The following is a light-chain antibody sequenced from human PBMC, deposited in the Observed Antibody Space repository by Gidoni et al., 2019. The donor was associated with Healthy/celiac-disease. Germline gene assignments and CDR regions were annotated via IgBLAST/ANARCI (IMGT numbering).Light chain of an antibody. V-gene: IGKV1-9*01. CDR1: QGISSY. CDR3: QQLNSYPPLLT. Sequence: DIQLTQSPSFLSASVGDRVTITCRASQGISSYLAWYQQKPGKAPKLLIYAASALQSGVPARFSGSGSGTEFTLTISSLQPEDFATYYCQQLNSYPPLLTFXPXTKVDIK. J-gene: IGKJ3*01. CDR2: AAS.